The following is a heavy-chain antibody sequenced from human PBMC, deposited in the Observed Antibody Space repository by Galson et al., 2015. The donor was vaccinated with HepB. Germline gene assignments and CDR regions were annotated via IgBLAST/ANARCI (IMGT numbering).Heavy chain of an antibody. D-gene: IGHD2-2*01. CDR1: GFTFSSYS. Sequence: SLRLSCAASGFTFSSYSMNWVRQAPGKGLEWVSSISSSSSYIYYADSVKGRFTISRDNAKNSLYLQMNSLRAEDTAVYYCARGPVCSSTSCPYYYYGMDVWGQGTTVTVSS. V-gene: IGHV3-21*01. CDR3: ARGPVCSSTSCPYYYYGMDV. J-gene: IGHJ6*02. CDR2: ISSSSSYI.